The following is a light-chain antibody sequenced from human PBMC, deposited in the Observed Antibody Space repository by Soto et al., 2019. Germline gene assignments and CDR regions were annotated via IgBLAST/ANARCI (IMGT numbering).Light chain of an antibody. CDR1: QGISSS. V-gene: IGKV1-9*01. Sequence: QLTQSPSSLSASVGDRVTITCRASQGISSSLAWYQQKPGKAPKFLIYAASTLQSGVPSRFRGSESGTEFTLTISSLQAEDSATYYCQQLNSYPFTFGQGTRLEIK. CDR2: AAS. CDR3: QQLNSYPFT. J-gene: IGKJ5*01.